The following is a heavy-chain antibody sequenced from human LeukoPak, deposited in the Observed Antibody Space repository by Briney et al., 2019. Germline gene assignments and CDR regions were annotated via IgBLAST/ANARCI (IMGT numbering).Heavy chain of an antibody. D-gene: IGHD1-26*01. CDR2: IKEDGSLR. V-gene: IGHV3-7*04. Sequence: AGGFLRLSCAAPGFTLSSTWMTRGRPGPGEGLGWVANIKEDGSLRDYVDSVKGRFTIFRDNAKNSLYLQMDSLRHEDTAVYYCARDGALTVGSFDIWGQGTMVTVSS. J-gene: IGHJ3*02. CDR3: ARDGALTVGSFDI. CDR1: GFTLSSTW.